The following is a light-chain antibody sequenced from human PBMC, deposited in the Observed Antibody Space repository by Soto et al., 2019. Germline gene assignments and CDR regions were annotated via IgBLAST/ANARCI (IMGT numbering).Light chain of an antibody. Sequence: EIVLTQSPGTLSLSPGERVTLSCRASQSVTSSNLAWYQQKTGQAPSLLISGASTRAPGIPDRFIGSGSGTDFTLTISRLEPEDFAVYYCQQYDTSPLTFGGGTKVEI. V-gene: IGKV3-20*01. J-gene: IGKJ4*01. CDR1: QSVTSSN. CDR2: GAS. CDR3: QQYDTSPLT.